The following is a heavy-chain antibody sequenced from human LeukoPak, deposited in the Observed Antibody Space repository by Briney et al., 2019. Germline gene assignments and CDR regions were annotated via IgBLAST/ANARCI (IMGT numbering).Heavy chain of an antibody. D-gene: IGHD6-19*01. CDR3: AREEVLSRYSSGYKEVYNWFDP. Sequence: SETLSLTCTGSGYSISSGYYWGWLRQPPRKGLGWIGSIYHSGSTYYNPSLKSRVTISVDTSKNQFFLKLSSVTAADTAVYYCAREEVLSRYSSGYKEVYNWFDPWGQGTLVTVSS. CDR2: IYHSGST. V-gene: IGHV4-38-2*02. J-gene: IGHJ5*02. CDR1: GYSISSGYY.